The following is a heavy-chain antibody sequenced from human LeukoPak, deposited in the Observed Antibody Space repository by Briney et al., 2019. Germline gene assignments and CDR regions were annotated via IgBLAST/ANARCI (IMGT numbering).Heavy chain of an antibody. V-gene: IGHV3-30*14. Sequence: GGSLRLSCAASGFTFSSYAMHWVRQAPGKGLEWVAVISYDGSNKYYADSVKGRFTISRDNSKNTLYLQMNSLRAEDTAVYYCARDRYWGQGTLVTVSS. J-gene: IGHJ4*02. CDR2: ISYDGSNK. CDR1: GFTFSSYA. CDR3: ARDRY.